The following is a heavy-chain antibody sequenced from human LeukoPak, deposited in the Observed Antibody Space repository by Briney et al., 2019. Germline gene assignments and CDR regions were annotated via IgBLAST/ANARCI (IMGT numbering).Heavy chain of an antibody. V-gene: IGHV4-59*08. CDR1: GVSISTYY. D-gene: IGHD3-10*01. CDR3: ARHSLRRGVITFDY. J-gene: IGHJ4*02. CDR2: IYYSGTT. Sequence: SETLSLTCTVSGVSISTYYWSWIRQPPGKGLEWIGYIYYSGTTNYNPSLKSRVTISIDTSKNEFSLKLSSVTAADTAVYYCARHSLRRGVITFDYWGQGTLVTVSS.